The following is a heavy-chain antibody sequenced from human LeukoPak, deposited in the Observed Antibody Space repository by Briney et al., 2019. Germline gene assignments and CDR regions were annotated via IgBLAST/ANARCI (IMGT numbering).Heavy chain of an antibody. CDR2: IYNSGKT. CDR3: ARDSGWYSYYFDY. J-gene: IGHJ4*02. CDR1: GGSISSYH. D-gene: IGHD6-19*01. Sequence: SETLSLTCTVSGGSISSYHWSWIRQPPGKGLEWIGYIYNSGKTNYNPSLESRVTISVDTSKNQFSLKLSSVTAADTAVYYCARDSGWYSYYFDYWGQGTLVTVSS. V-gene: IGHV4-59*01.